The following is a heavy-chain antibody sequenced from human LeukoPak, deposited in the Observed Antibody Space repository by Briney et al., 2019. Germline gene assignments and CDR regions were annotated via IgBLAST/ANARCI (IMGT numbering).Heavy chain of an antibody. Sequence: PSETLSLTCAVSGYSISSGYYWGWTRQPPGKGLEWIGSIYHSGSTYYNPSLKSRVTISVDTSKNQFSLKLSSVTAADTAVYYCASRDGSGSHYSHYPHYYMDVWGKGTTVTVSS. CDR1: GYSISSGYY. D-gene: IGHD3-10*01. CDR2: IYHSGST. J-gene: IGHJ6*03. CDR3: ASRDGSGSHYSHYPHYYMDV. V-gene: IGHV4-38-2*01.